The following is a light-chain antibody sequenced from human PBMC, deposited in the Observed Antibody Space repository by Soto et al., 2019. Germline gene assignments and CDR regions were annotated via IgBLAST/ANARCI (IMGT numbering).Light chain of an antibody. Sequence: QSVLTQPPSASATPGQGVTISCSGSSVNIGSNYVYWYQQLPGTAPKLLIYRNGQRPSGVPDRFSASKSGSSASLAITGLQADDEADYYCQSYDNSLATVLFGGGTKLTVL. CDR2: RNG. CDR3: QSYDNSLATVL. J-gene: IGLJ2*01. V-gene: IGLV1-47*01. CDR1: SVNIGSNY.